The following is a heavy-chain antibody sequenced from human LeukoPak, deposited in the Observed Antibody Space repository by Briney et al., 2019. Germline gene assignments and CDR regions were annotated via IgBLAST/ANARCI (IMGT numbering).Heavy chain of an antibody. D-gene: IGHD5-24*01. Sequence: SVKVSCKASGGTFSSYVITWVRQAPGQGLEWMGRIISILAIANYAQKFQGRVTITADKSTNTAYMELSSLRSEDTAVYYCARETATPRNYYYGMDVWGQGTTVTVSS. CDR2: IISILAIA. V-gene: IGHV1-69*04. CDR3: ARETATPRNYYYGMDV. J-gene: IGHJ6*02. CDR1: GGTFSSYV.